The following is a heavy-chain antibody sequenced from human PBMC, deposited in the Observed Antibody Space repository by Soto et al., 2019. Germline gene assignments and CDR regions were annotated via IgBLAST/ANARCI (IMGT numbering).Heavy chain of an antibody. V-gene: IGHV3-33*01. J-gene: IGHJ4*02. CDR2: IWYDGSNK. CDR3: AREGVIAAAGTFDY. CDR1: GFTFSSYG. Sequence: GGSLRLSCAASGFTFSSYGMHWVRQAPGKGLEWVAVIWYDGSNKYYADSVKGRFTISRDNSKNTLYLQMNSLRAEDTAVYYCAREGVIAAAGTFDYWGQGTLVTISS. D-gene: IGHD6-13*01.